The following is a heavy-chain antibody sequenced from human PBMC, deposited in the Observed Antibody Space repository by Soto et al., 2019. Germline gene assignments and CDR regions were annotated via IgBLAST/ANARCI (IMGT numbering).Heavy chain of an antibody. J-gene: IGHJ6*02. D-gene: IGHD3-9*01. CDR3: AKGGYDILTGYYYYYGMDV. CDR1: GFTFSSYA. Sequence: EVQLLESGGGLVQPGGSLRLSCAASGFTFSSYAMSWVRQAPGKGLEWVSAISGSGGSTYYADSVKGRFTISRDNSKNTPYLQMNSLRAEDTAVYYCAKGGYDILTGYYYYYGMDVWGQGTTVTVSS. V-gene: IGHV3-23*01. CDR2: ISGSGGST.